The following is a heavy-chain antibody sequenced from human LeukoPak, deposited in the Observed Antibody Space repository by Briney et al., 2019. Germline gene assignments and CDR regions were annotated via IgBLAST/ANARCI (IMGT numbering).Heavy chain of an antibody. Sequence: GESLKISCKGSGYSFTSYWIGWVRQMPGKGLEWMGIIYPGDSDTRYSPSFQGQVTISADKSISTAYLQWSSLKASDTAMYYCARHGFGLYCSGGSCHSPRRWFDPWGQGTLVTVSS. V-gene: IGHV5-51*01. CDR2: IYPGDSDT. D-gene: IGHD2-15*01. CDR1: GYSFTSYW. J-gene: IGHJ5*02. CDR3: ARHGFGLYCSGGSCHSPRRWFDP.